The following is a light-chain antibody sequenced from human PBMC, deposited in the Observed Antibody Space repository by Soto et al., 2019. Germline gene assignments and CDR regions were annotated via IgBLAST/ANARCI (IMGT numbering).Light chain of an antibody. J-gene: IGLJ2*01. CDR2: DVI. V-gene: IGLV2-14*03. CDR3: SSYTNTNTPVV. CDR1: SSDVGGYNY. Sequence: QSVLTQPASVSGSPGQSIIISCTGSSSDVGGYNYVSWYQQHPGKAPKLIIYDVINRPSGVSNRFSGSKSGDTASLTISGLQADDEADYYCSSYTNTNTPVVFGGGTKVTVL.